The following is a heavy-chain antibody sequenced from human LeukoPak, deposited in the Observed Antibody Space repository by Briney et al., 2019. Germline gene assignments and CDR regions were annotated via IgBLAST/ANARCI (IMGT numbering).Heavy chain of an antibody. CDR2: ISGSGGST. CDR3: AKFTLHYGDSIDY. D-gene: IGHD4-17*01. V-gene: IGHV3-23*01. CDR1: GFTFSSYA. J-gene: IGHJ4*02. Sequence: GGSLRLPCAASGFTFSSYAMSWVRQAPGKGLEWVSAISGSGGSTYYADSVKGRFTISRGNSKNTLYLQMNSLRADDTAVYYCAKFTLHYGDSIDYWGQGTLVTVSS.